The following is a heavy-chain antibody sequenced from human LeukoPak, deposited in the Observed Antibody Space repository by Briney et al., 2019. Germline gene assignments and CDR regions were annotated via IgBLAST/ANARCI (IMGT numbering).Heavy chain of an antibody. J-gene: IGHJ4*02. V-gene: IGHV3-21*01. CDR1: GFTFSSYS. CDR3: SREWPVIPAAISSFGH. Sequence: AGGSLRLSCAASGFTFSSYSMNWVRQAPGKGLEWVSSISSSSSYIYYADSVKGRFTISRDNAKNSLYLQMNSLRAEDTAVYYCSREWPVIPAAISSFGHWGQGTLGTVSS. CDR2: ISSSSSYI. D-gene: IGHD2-2*02.